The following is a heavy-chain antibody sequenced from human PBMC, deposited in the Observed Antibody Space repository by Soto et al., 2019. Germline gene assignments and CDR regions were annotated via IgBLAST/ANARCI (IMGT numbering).Heavy chain of an antibody. CDR2: IPCDGSNK. Sequence: QVQLVESGGGVVQPGRSLRLSCAATGSTFLNKAMDWVCQAQGKGLWWVSVIPCDGSNKYIAEAVKGRFTISRDNSKNTVFLQLNSLRAEDTAVYYCARGTTTAAFSAMDVWGQGTTATVSS. CDR1: GSTFLNKA. J-gene: IGHJ6*02. V-gene: IGHV3-30-3*01. D-gene: IGHD2-2*01. CDR3: ARGTTTAAFSAMDV.